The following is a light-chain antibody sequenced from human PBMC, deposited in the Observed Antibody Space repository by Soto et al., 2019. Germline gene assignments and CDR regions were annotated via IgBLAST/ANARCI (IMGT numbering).Light chain of an antibody. Sequence: IVLTQSPGTLSLSPGERATLSCRASQTIRTYLAWYQQKPGQAPRLLINGTSSRATGIPARFSGSGSETDFTLTIRRLEPEDSAVYYCQQCYGSPDTFGQGTKLEIK. CDR1: QTIRTY. CDR3: QQCYGSPDT. V-gene: IGKV3-20*01. J-gene: IGKJ2*01. CDR2: GTS.